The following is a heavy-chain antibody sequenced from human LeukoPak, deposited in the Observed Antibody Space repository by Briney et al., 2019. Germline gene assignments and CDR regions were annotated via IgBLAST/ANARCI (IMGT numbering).Heavy chain of an antibody. CDR2: INHSGST. Sequence: PSETLSLTCAVYGGSFSGYYWSWIRQPPGKGLEWIGEINHSGSTNSDPSLKSRVTISVDASKNQFSLKLSSVTAADTAVYYCARGGWELPEGSLDYWGQGTLVTVSS. D-gene: IGHD1-26*01. CDR1: GGSFSGYY. J-gene: IGHJ4*02. V-gene: IGHV4-34*01. CDR3: ARGGWELPEGSLDY.